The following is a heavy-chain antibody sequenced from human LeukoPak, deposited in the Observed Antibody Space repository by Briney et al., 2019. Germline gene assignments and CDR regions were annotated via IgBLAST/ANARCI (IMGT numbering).Heavy chain of an antibody. Sequence: SVKVSCKASGGTFSSYAISWVRQAPGQGLEWMGGIIPIFGTANYAQKFQGRVTITADESTSTAYMELSSLRSEDTAVYYCARGDCSSTSCSSFDYWGQGTLVTASS. CDR1: GGTFSSYA. D-gene: IGHD2-2*01. J-gene: IGHJ4*02. CDR2: IIPIFGTA. CDR3: ARGDCSSTSCSSFDY. V-gene: IGHV1-69*13.